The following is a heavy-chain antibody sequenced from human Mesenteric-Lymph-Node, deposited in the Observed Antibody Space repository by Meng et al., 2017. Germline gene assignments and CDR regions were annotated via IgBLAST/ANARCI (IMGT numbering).Heavy chain of an antibody. J-gene: IGHJ4*02. Sequence: QVQLQQWCAGLWKPSEIPSLTCGCSDGSFSGYDLTGIRHPPGNGLEWIGDINYSGTTNYNPPLRSRLTISVDRSKRQFSLKLSSVTAADTAVYYCASRRFYSNSYDSWGQGTLVTVPS. CDR3: ASRRFYSNSYDS. CDR2: INYSGTT. D-gene: IGHD4-11*01. V-gene: IGHV4-34*01. CDR1: DGSFSGYD.